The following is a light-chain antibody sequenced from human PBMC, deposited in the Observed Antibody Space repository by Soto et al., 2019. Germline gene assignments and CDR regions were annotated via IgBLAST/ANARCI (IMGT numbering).Light chain of an antibody. CDR3: NSYAGNSWV. CDR1: SSDVGGYNR. V-gene: IGLV2-8*01. J-gene: IGLJ3*02. CDR2: EVF. Sequence: QPVLTQPPSASGSPGQPVSISCTGTSSDVGGYNRVSWYQHHPGKAPKLIIYEVFKRPSGVPDRFSGSKSGNTASLTVSGLQAEDEADYYCNSYAGNSWVFGGGTKVTVL.